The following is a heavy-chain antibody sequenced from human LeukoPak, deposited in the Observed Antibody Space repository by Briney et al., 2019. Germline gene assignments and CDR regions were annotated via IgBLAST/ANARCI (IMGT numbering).Heavy chain of an antibody. CDR3: ARESEGGTGTSCPDY. CDR1: GFIFSSDD. V-gene: IGHV3-33*01. CDR2: IRSNGRNK. D-gene: IGHD2-2*01. J-gene: IGHJ4*02. Sequence: GGSLRLSCAASGFIFSSDDMHWVRQAPGKGLEWVAGIRSNGRNKYYVDSVKGRFAISRDNSKSTLYLQVNSLRVEDTALYYCARESEGGTGTSCPDYWGQGTLVTVSS.